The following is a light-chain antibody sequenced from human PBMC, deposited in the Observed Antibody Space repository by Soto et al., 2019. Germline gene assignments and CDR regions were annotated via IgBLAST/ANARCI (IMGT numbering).Light chain of an antibody. CDR1: SSDVGGHNY. Sequence: QSALTLPASVSGSPGQSITISCTGTSSDVGGHNYVSWYQQHPGKAPKLIIYEVSIRPSGVSNRFSGSKSGNTASLTISGLQAEDEADYYGVSHSGYDFSRLGNGTTSTVL. CDR2: EVS. CDR3: VSHSGYDFSR. J-gene: IGLJ1*01. V-gene: IGLV2-14*01.